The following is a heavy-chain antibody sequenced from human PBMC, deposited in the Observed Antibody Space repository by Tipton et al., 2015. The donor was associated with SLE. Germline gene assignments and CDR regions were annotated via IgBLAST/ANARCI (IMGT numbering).Heavy chain of an antibody. CDR1: GGTFNTYA. Sequence: QSGAEVKRPGSSVKVSCKASGGTFNTYAFNWVRQAPGQGLEWMGGIIPTFDTTNYAQKFQVRVTITADESTSTVYLELSSLRSEDTAVYYCARNQGDLDFWSGYTESNYFDLWGQGTLVTVSS. J-gene: IGHJ4*02. V-gene: IGHV1-69*01. D-gene: IGHD3-3*01. CDR3: ARNQGDLDFWSGYTESNYFDL. CDR2: IIPTFDTT.